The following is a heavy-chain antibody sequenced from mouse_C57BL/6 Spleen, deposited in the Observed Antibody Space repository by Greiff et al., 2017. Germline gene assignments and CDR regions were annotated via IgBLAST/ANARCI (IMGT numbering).Heavy chain of an antibody. CDR1: GFSLTSYG. CDR2: IWSGGST. J-gene: IGHJ4*01. D-gene: IGHD2-1*01. Sequence: VQLVESGPGLVQPSQSLSITCTVSGFSLTSYGVHWVRQSPGKGLEWLGVIWSGGSTDYNAAFISRLSISKDNSKSQVFFKMNSLQADDTAIYYCARMGDGNGYAMDYSGQGTSVTVSS. V-gene: IGHV2-2*01. CDR3: ARMGDGNGYAMDY.